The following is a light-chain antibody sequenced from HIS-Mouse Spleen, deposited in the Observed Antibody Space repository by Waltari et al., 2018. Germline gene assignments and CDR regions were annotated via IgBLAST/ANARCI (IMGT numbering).Light chain of an antibody. J-gene: IGLJ2*01. V-gene: IGLV2-14*03. CDR2: DVS. CDR3: SSYTSSSTDVV. Sequence: QSALTQPASVSGSPGQSITISCTGTSSHVGGYNYVSCYQQHPGKAPKLMIYDVSNRPSGVSNRFSGSKSGNTASLTISGLQAEDEADYYCSSYTSSSTDVVFGGGTKLTVL. CDR1: SSHVGGYNY.